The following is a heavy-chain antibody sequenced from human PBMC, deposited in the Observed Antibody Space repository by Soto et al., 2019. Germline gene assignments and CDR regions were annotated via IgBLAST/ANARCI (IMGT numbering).Heavy chain of an antibody. CDR2: IYYSGST. J-gene: IGHJ5*02. Sequence: SETLSLTCTVSGGSISSYYWSWIRQPPGKGLEWIGYIYYSGSTNYNPSLKSRVTISVDTSKNQFSLKLSSVTAADTAVYYCARDISDGVITRFDPWGQGTLVTVSS. CDR1: GGSISSYY. V-gene: IGHV4-59*01. CDR3: ARDISDGVITRFDP. D-gene: IGHD3-22*01.